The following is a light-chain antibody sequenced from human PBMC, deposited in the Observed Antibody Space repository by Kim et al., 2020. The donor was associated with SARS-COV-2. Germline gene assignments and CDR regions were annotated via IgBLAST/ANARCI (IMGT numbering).Light chain of an antibody. V-gene: IGLV3-19*01. CDR3: NSRDSSGNIGV. CDR2: GKN. CDR1: SLRSYY. Sequence: ALGQTVRITCQGDSLRSYYASWYQQKPGQAPVLVIYGKNNRPSGIPDRFSGSSSGNTASLTITGAQAEDEADYYCNSRDSSGNIGVFGTGTKVTVL. J-gene: IGLJ1*01.